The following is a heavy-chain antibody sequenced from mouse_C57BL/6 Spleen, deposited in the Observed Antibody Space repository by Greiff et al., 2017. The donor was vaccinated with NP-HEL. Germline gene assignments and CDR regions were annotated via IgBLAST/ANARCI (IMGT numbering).Heavy chain of an antibody. CDR2: ISYDGSN. CDR1: GYSITSGYY. CDR3: ARSPIYYDYYYAMDY. V-gene: IGHV3-6*01. Sequence: EVQLQESGPGLVKPSQSLSLTCSVTGYSITSGYYWNWIRQFPGNKLEWMGYISYDGSNNYNPSLKNRISITRDTSKNQFFLKLNSVTTEDTATYYCARSPIYYDYYYAMDYWGQGTSVTVSS. J-gene: IGHJ4*01. D-gene: IGHD2-4*01.